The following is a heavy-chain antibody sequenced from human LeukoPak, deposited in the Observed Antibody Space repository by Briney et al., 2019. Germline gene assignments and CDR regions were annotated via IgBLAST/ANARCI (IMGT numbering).Heavy chain of an antibody. V-gene: IGHV3-7*01. J-gene: IGHJ4*02. D-gene: IGHD6-19*01. Sequence: PWGSLRLSCVVTGFTFSNCCMSWVRQAPGKGLEWVASIKQDGSEKYYVDSVKGRFTISRDNAKNSLYLQVDSLRAEDTAVYYCARERSSGLSFDYWGQGTLVTVSS. CDR3: ARERSSGLSFDY. CDR1: GFTFSNCC. CDR2: IKQDGSEK.